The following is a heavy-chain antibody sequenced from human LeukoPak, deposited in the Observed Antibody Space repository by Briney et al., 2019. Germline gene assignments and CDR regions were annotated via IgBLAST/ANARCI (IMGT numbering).Heavy chain of an antibody. CDR2: IRYDGSNK. Sequence: GGSLRLSCAASGFTFSSYGMHWVRQAPGKGLEWVAFIRYDGSNKYYADSVKGRFTIYRDNSKNTLYPQMNSLRAEDTAVYYCAKDYYYDSSGFTEDYFDYWGQGTLVTVSS. J-gene: IGHJ4*02. D-gene: IGHD3-22*01. V-gene: IGHV3-30*02. CDR1: GFTFSSYG. CDR3: AKDYYYDSSGFTEDYFDY.